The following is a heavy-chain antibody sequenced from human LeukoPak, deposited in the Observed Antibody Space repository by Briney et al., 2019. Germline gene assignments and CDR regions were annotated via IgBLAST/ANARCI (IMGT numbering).Heavy chain of an antibody. CDR2: ISSSSSTI. V-gene: IGHV3-48*04. CDR3: ASLKGELLDAFDI. Sequence: GGSLRLSCAASGFTFSSYSMNWVRQAPGKGLEWVSYISSSSSTIYYADSVKGRFTISRDNAKNSLYLQMNSLRAEDTAVYYCASLKGELLDAFDIWGQGTMVTVSS. J-gene: IGHJ3*02. D-gene: IGHD1-26*01. CDR1: GFTFSSYS.